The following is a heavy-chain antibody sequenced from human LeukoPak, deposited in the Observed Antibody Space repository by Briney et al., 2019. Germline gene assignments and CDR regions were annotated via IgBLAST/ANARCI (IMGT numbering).Heavy chain of an antibody. CDR2: IYYSGST. Sequence: HPSETLSLTCTVSGGSISSYYWSWIRQLPGKGLEWIGYIYYSGSTNYNPSLKSRVTISVDTSKNQFSLKLSSVTAADTAVYYCARGGSAPFHFDYWGQGTLVTVSS. D-gene: IGHD5-12*01. J-gene: IGHJ4*02. CDR1: GGSISSYY. CDR3: ARGGSAPFHFDY. V-gene: IGHV4-59*01.